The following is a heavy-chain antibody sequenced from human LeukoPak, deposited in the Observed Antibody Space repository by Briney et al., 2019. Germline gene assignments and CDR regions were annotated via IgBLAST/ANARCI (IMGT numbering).Heavy chain of an antibody. J-gene: IGHJ4*02. CDR3: ARLWFGELSHHDY. CDR1: GFTFSNYW. D-gene: IGHD3-10*01. CDR2: IKQDGSEK. V-gene: IGHV3-7*01. Sequence: GGSLRLSCAASGFTFSNYWMSWVRQTPGKGLEWVANIKQDGSEKYYVDSVKGRFTISRDNAKNSLYLQMNSLRAEDTAVYYCARLWFGELSHHDYWGQGTLVTVSS.